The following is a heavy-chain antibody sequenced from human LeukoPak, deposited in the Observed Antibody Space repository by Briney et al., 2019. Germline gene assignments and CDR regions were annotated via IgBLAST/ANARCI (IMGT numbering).Heavy chain of an antibody. Sequence: SETLSLTCTVPGGSISSYYWSWIRQPPGKGLEWIGYIYYSGSTNYNPSLKSRVTISVDTSKNQFSLKLSSVTAADTAVYYCARALGRRNWFDPWGQGTLVTVSS. D-gene: IGHD5-24*01. V-gene: IGHV4-59*01. CDR1: GGSISSYY. CDR2: IYYSGST. J-gene: IGHJ5*02. CDR3: ARALGRRNWFDP.